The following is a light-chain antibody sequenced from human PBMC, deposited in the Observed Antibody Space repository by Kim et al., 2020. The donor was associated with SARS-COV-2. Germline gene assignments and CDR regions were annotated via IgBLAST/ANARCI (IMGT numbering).Light chain of an antibody. V-gene: IGKV4-1*01. J-gene: IGKJ3*01. CDR2: WAS. CDR3: HQYFSTPFT. CDR1: QSVLYSSNNKNY. Sequence: DIVMTQSPDSLAVSLGERATINCKSSQSVLYSSNNKNYLAWYQQKPGQPPKLLFYWASTRESGVPDRFSGSGSGTDFTLTISSLQAEDVALYYCHQYFSTPFTFGPGTKVDIK.